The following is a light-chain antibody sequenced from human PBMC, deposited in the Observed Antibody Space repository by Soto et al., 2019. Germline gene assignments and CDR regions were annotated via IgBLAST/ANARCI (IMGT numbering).Light chain of an antibody. Sequence: EIVLTQSPGTLSLSPGERATLSCRASERLSSVYLAWYQQRPGQPPRLLIYGASNRYTGIPDRFSGSGSGTDFTLIINRLEPEDVAIYYCQQYGGSPRITFGQGTRLEIK. V-gene: IGKV3-20*01. J-gene: IGKJ5*01. CDR2: GAS. CDR3: QQYGGSPRIT. CDR1: ERLSSVY.